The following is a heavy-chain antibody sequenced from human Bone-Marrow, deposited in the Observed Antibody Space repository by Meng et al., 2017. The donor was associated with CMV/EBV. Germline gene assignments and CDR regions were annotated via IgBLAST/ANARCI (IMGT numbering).Heavy chain of an antibody. CDR2: ISGSGGST. Sequence: GESLKISCAASGFTFSSYAMSWVRQAPGKGVEWVSAISGSGGSTYYADSVKGRFTISRDNSKNTLYLQMNSLRAEDTAVYYCARNSGYAYYYYYGMDVWGQGTTVTVSS. J-gene: IGHJ6*02. CDR1: GFTFSSYA. CDR3: ARNSGYAYYYYYGMDV. D-gene: IGHD5-12*01. V-gene: IGHV3-23*01.